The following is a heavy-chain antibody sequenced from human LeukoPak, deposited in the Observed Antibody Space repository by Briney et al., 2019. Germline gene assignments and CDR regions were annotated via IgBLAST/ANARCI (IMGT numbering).Heavy chain of an antibody. V-gene: IGHV3-23*01. D-gene: IGHD1-1*01. Sequence: GGSLRLSCAASGFTFSSYAMSWVRQPPGKGLEWVSAISGSGRSTYYADSVKGRFTISRDNSKNTLYLQMNSLRAEDTAVYYCAKTPYRYYFDYWGQGTLVTVSS. CDR2: ISGSGRST. J-gene: IGHJ4*02. CDR3: AKTPYRYYFDY. CDR1: GFTFSSYA.